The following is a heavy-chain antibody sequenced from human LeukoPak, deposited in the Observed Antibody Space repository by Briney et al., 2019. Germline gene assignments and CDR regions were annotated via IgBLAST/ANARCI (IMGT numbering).Heavy chain of an antibody. CDR2: ISSSGSTI. CDR3: ARVASGSSWPHFDY. D-gene: IGHD6-13*01. V-gene: IGHV3-11*01. J-gene: IGHJ4*02. Sequence: GVSLRLSCAASGFTFSDYYMSWIRQAPGKGLEWVSYISSSGSTIYYADSVKGRFTISRDNAKNSLYLQMNSLRAEDTAVYYCARVASGSSWPHFDYWGQGTLVTVSS. CDR1: GFTFSDYY.